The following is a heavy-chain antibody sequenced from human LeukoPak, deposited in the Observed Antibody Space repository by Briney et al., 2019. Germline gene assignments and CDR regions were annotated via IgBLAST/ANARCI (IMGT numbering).Heavy chain of an antibody. D-gene: IGHD6-13*01. Sequence: GGSLRLSCAASGFTFSSYEMNWVRQAPGKGLEWVSAISGSGGSTYYADSVKGRFTISRDNSKNTLYLQMNSLRAEDTAVYYCAKGRQLVPHLFDYWGQGTLVTVSS. CDR2: ISGSGGST. J-gene: IGHJ4*02. CDR1: GFTFSSYE. V-gene: IGHV3-23*01. CDR3: AKGRQLVPHLFDY.